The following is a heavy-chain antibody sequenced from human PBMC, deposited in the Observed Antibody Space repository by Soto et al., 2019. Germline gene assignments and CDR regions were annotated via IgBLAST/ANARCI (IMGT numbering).Heavy chain of an antibody. V-gene: IGHV4-34*01. CDR2: INHSGST. Sequence: QVQLHQWGAGLLKPSETLSLTCAVSGGSFSGYYWSWSRQSPGKGLEWIGEINHSGSTKHNPSLQLRVTISVDTSKHQCSLKLNSVTAADTAVYYCARAHLLTGFYVFYFDVWGRGSLVTVSS. CDR1: GGSFSGYY. J-gene: IGHJ2*01. CDR3: ARAHLLTGFYVFYFDV. D-gene: IGHD3-9*01.